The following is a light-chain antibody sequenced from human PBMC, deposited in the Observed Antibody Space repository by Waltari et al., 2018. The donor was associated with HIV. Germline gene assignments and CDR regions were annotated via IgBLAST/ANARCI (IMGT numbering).Light chain of an antibody. CDR2: EAS. CDR3: LQYDNLWT. J-gene: IGKJ1*01. Sequence: DIEVTHPPSTLTASVGDTVSLTCRASQSIRNYLTWYQQKPGRAPQLLSSEASNLESGVPSRFSGSGSGTVFTLTISSLQPDDFATYYCLQYDNLWTFGQGTKVE. CDR1: QSIRNY. V-gene: IGKV1-5*03.